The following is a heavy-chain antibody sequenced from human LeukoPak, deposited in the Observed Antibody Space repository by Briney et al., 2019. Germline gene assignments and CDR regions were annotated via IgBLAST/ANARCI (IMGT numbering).Heavy chain of an antibody. Sequence: GRSLRLSCAASGFTFSSYGMHWVRQAPGKGLEWVAVIWYDGSNKYYADSVKGRFTISRDNSKNTLYLQMNSLRAEDTAVYYCAKTTTGYSSGRYPGWPADYWGQGSLVTVSS. V-gene: IGHV3-33*06. CDR2: IWYDGSNK. CDR3: AKTTTGYSSGRYPGWPADY. D-gene: IGHD6-19*01. J-gene: IGHJ4*02. CDR1: GFTFSSYG.